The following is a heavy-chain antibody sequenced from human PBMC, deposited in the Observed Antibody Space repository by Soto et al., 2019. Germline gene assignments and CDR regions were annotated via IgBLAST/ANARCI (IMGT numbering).Heavy chain of an antibody. CDR2: IHPSYADT. V-gene: IGHV1-46*02. J-gene: IGHJ6*01. Sequence: QVQLVQSGAEVKEPGASVKVSCKASGYTFNNHYIHWVRQAPGQGLEWMGRIHPSYADTTFAQRFWGRVTLTRDTSSTTVYMELTSLTSADTAVYNWANRISSDMDAWGQGNTVTVSS. D-gene: IGHD2-15*01. CDR3: ANRISSDMDA. CDR1: GYTFNNHY.